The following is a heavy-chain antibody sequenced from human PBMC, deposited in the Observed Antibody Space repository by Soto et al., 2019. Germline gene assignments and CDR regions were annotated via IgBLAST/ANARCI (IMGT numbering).Heavy chain of an antibody. Sequence: ASVKVSCKASGYTFTSYGISWVRQAPGQGLEWMGWISAYNGNTNYAQKPQGRVTMTTDTSTSTAYMELRSLRSDDTAVYYCARVPYYYDSSGYYQTLITTFDYWGQGTLVTVSS. V-gene: IGHV1-18*01. CDR2: ISAYNGNT. CDR1: GYTFTSYG. J-gene: IGHJ4*02. D-gene: IGHD3-22*01. CDR3: ARVPYYYDSSGYYQTLITTFDY.